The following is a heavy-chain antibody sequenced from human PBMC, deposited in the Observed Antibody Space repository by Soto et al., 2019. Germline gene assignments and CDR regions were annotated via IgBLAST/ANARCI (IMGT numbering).Heavy chain of an antibody. V-gene: IGHV1-24*01. CDR1: GYTLTELS. CDR3: ATRVGLLDAFDI. CDR2: FDPEDGET. J-gene: IGHJ3*02. Sequence: ASVKVSCKVSGYTLTELSMHWVRQAPGKELEWMGGFDPEDGETIYAQKFQGRVTMTEDTSTDTAYMELSSLRSEDTDVYYCATRVGLLDAFDIWGQGTMVTVSS. D-gene: IGHD2-15*01.